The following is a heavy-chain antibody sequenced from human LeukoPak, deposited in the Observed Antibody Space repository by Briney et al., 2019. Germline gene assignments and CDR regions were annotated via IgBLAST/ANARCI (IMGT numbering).Heavy chain of an antibody. CDR1: GASISSNSFY. Sequence: SETLSLTCTVSGASISSNSFYWGWIRQHPGKGLEWIGYIYYTGSTYYNPSLKSRPAISLDTSKNRFSLRLSSVTAADTAVYYCARDPTPGMYYFDYWGQGNLVTVSS. V-gene: IGHV4-31*03. CDR2: IYYTGST. CDR3: ARDPTPGMYYFDY. J-gene: IGHJ4*02. D-gene: IGHD4-11*01.